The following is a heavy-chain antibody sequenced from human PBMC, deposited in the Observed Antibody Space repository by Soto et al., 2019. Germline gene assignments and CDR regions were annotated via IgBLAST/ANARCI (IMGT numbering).Heavy chain of an antibody. Sequence: QVQLVQSGAEVKKPGSSVTVSCKASGGTFSSHAISWVRQAPGQGLEWMGGIIPFFKAANYAQKLQGRVTITADASTSTAYMDLYSLRSEDTAVYYCARDVPLNYYDGTFSYDAMDVWGQGTTVTVSS. D-gene: IGHD3-16*01. V-gene: IGHV1-69*01. J-gene: IGHJ6*02. CDR2: IIPFFKAA. CDR1: GGTFSSHA. CDR3: ARDVPLNYYDGTFSYDAMDV.